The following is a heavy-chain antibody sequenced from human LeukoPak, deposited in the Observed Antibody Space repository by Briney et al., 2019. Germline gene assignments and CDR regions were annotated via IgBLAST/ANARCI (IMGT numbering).Heavy chain of an antibody. CDR1: GGSINSSDYY. CDR3: ARLGGYCSSTSCDYLDAFDI. D-gene: IGHD2-2*01. V-gene: IGHV4-39*01. Sequence: SETLSLTCAVSGGSINSSDYYWGWIRQPPGKGLEWIGSIYYSGTTYYNSSLKSRVTISEDTSKNQFSLKLSSVTAADTAVYYCARLGGYCSSTSCDYLDAFDIWGQGTMVTVSS. CDR2: IYYSGTT. J-gene: IGHJ3*02.